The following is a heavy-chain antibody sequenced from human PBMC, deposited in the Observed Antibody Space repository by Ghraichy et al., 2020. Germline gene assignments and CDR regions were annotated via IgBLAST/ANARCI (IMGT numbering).Heavy chain of an antibody. J-gene: IGHJ6*02. CDR2: ISWNSGSI. Sequence: GGSLRLSCAASGFTFDDYAMHWVRQAPGKGLEWVSGISWNSGSIGYADSVKGRFTISRDNAKNSLYLQMNSLRAEDTALYYFAKDIPLGYCSGGSCYSGGMDVWGQGTTVTVSS. CDR1: GFTFDDYA. D-gene: IGHD2-15*01. CDR3: AKDIPLGYCSGGSCYSGGMDV. V-gene: IGHV3-9*01.